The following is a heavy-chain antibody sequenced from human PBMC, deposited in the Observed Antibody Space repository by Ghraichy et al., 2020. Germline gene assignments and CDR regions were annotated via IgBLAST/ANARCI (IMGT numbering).Heavy chain of an antibody. CDR2: INPNSGGT. CDR3: ARDGDSGYIYGSDTFDM. V-gene: IGHV1-46*03. D-gene: IGHD5-18*01. J-gene: IGHJ3*02. Sequence: ASVKVSCKASGYTFTTYYIHWVRQAPGQGLEWMGIINPNSGGTSYAQKFQGRVTMTRDTSTSTVYMELSSLRSEDTAFYYCARDGDSGYIYGSDTFDMWGQGTMVTVSS. CDR1: GYTFTTYY.